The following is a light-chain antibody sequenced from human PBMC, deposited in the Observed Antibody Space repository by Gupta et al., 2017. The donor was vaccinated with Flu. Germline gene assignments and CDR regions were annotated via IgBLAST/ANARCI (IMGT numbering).Light chain of an antibody. CDR2: RNN. J-gene: IGLJ2*01. Sequence: RVTNSCSGSRSNIGSNYVYWYQQLPGTAPKLLIYRNNQRPSGVPDRFSGSKSGTSASLAISGLRAEDEADYYCAAWDDSLSAVVFGGGTKLTVL. V-gene: IGLV1-47*01. CDR3: AAWDDSLSAVV. CDR1: RSNIGSNY.